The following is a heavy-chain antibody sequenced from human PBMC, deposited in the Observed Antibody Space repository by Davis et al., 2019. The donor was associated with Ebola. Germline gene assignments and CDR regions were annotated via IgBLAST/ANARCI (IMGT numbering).Heavy chain of an antibody. D-gene: IGHD1-26*01. CDR3: ARSLGSYYAFMDY. J-gene: IGHJ4*02. CDR1: GGSISSGDYY. Sequence: MPGGSLRLSCTVSGGSISSGDYYWSWIRQPPGKGLEWIGYIYYSGSTNYNPSLKSRVTISVDTSKNQFSLKLSSVTAADTAVYYCARSLGSYYAFMDYWGQGTLVTVSS. CDR2: IYYSGST. V-gene: IGHV4-61*08.